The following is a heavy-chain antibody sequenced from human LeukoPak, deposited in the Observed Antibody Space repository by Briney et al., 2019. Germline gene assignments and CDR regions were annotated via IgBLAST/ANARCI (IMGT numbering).Heavy chain of an antibody. CDR2: MNPNSGNT. CDR3: ARSASWYSSGPTHY. CDR1: GYTFTSYD. D-gene: IGHD6-19*01. Sequence: GASVTVSFKASGYTFTSYDINWVRQATGQGLEWMGWMNPNSGNTGYAQKFQGRVTMTRNTSISTAYMELSSLRSEDTAVYYCARSASWYSSGPTHYWGQGTLVTVSS. J-gene: IGHJ4*02. V-gene: IGHV1-8*01.